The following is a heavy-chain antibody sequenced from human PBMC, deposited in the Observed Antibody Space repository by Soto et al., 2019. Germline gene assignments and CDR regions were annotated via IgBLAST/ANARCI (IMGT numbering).Heavy chain of an antibody. CDR1: GYSFTDYH. V-gene: IGHV1-2*04. Sequence: GASVKVSCKASGYSFTDYHIHWVRQAPGQGLEWLGRINPKSGGTSTAQKFQGWVTMTTDTSISTTSMELTRLTSDDTAIYYCARGDSTDCSNGVCSFFYNHDMDVWGQGTTVTVSS. J-gene: IGHJ6*02. CDR2: INPKSGGT. CDR3: ARGDSTDCSNGVCSFFYNHDMDV. D-gene: IGHD2-8*01.